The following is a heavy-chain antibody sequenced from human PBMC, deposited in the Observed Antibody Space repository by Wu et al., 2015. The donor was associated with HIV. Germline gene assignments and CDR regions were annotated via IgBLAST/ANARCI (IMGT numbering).Heavy chain of an antibody. Sequence: QVQLVQSGAEVAKPGASVRVSCQTSGYSFTAHYIHWVRQAPGQGLEWMGWIRPDSGATHFAERFEDRVTMTRDASISTAYMELRRLRSDDTAVYFCARDLGDDFAVRGFYWYMDVWGRGTAITVS. CDR3: ARDLGDDFAVRGFYWYMDV. J-gene: IGHJ6*03. V-gene: IGHV1-2*02. CDR2: IRPDSGAT. D-gene: IGHD2-21*02. CDR1: GYSFTAHY.